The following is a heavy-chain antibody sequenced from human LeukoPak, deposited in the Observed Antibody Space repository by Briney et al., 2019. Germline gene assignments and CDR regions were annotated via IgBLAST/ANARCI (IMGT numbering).Heavy chain of an antibody. D-gene: IGHD2-15*01. CDR3: ARGYCSGGSCYTNFDY. J-gene: IGHJ4*02. CDR1: GYSFTSYW. V-gene: IGHV5-51*01. CDR2: IYPGDSDT. Sequence: GESLKISCKGSGYSFTSYWIGWVRQMPGKGLERMGIIYPGDSDTRYSPSFQGQVTISADKSISTAYLQWSSLKASDTAMYYCARGYCSGGSCYTNFDYWGQGTLVTVSS.